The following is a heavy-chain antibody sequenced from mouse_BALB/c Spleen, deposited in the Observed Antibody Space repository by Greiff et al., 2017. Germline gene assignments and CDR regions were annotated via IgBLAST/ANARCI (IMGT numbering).Heavy chain of an antibody. CDR1: GYSITSGYY. CDR3: ARSHYYGSSSYAMDY. CDR2: ISYDGSN. V-gene: IGHV3-6*02. J-gene: IGHJ4*01. Sequence: ESGPGLVKPSQSLSLTCSVTGYSITSGYYWNWIRQFPGNKLEWMGYISYDGSNNYNPSLKNRISITRDTSKNQFFLKLNSVTTEDTATYYCARSHYYGSSSYAMDYWGQGTSVTVSS. D-gene: IGHD1-1*01.